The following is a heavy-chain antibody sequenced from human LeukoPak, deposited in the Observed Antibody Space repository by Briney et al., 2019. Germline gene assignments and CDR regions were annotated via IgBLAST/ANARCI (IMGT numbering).Heavy chain of an antibody. CDR1: GFTVGTNY. Sequence: GGSLRLSCAASGFTVGTNYMSWVRQAPGKGLEWVTVIYSGGSTYYADSVKGRFTISRDNSMSTLYLQMNSLRAEDTAVYYCARGFRPIDYWGQGTLVTVSS. J-gene: IGHJ4*02. V-gene: IGHV3-53*01. CDR2: IYSGGST. CDR3: ARGFRPIDY.